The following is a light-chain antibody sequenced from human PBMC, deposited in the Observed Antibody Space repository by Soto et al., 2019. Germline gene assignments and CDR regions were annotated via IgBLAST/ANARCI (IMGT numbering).Light chain of an antibody. V-gene: IGKV3-15*01. CDR2: GAS. Sequence: EMVLTQSPGTLSLSPGDRATLSCRASQSVSNDYVAWVQQKPGQTPRLLIYGASTRATGIPARFSGSGSGTEFTLTISSPQSEDFAVYYCQQYNNWPPVTFGQGTKVDNK. CDR3: QQYNNWPPVT. J-gene: IGKJ1*01. CDR1: QSVSND.